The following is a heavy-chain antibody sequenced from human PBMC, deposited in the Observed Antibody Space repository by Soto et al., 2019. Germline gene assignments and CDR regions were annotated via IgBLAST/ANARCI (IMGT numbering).Heavy chain of an antibody. D-gene: IGHD4-17*01. J-gene: IGHJ4*02. V-gene: IGHV1-18*01. CDR3: ARASDYGDYLLFPFDY. CDR1: GYTFTSYG. CDR2: ISAYNGNT. Sequence: QVQLVQSGAEVKKPGASVKVSYKASGYTFTSYGISWVRQAPGQGLEWMGWISAYNGNTNYAQKLQGRVTMTTDTSTSTAYMELRSLRSDDTAVYYCARASDYGDYLLFPFDYWGQGTLVTVSS.